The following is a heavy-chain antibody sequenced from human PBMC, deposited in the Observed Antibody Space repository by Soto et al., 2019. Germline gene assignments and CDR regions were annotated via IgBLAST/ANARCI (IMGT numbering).Heavy chain of an antibody. V-gene: IGHV1-69*01. CDR3: ARSHGSSTSLEIYYYYYYGMDV. CDR1: GGTFGSYA. D-gene: IGHD2-2*01. CDR2: IIPIPGTA. Sequence: QVQLVQSGAEVKKPGSSVKVSCKASGGTFGSYAISWVRQAPGQGLEWMGGIIPIPGTANYAQKFQGRVTIAADESTSTANMELSSLRSEDTAVYYCARSHGSSTSLEIYYYYYYGMDVWGQGTTVTVSS. J-gene: IGHJ6*02.